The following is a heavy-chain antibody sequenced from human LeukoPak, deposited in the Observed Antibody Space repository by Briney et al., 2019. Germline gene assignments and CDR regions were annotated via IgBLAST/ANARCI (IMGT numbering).Heavy chain of an antibody. CDR2: ISSSSSTI. J-gene: IGHJ4*02. CDR3: ARDDLVGAHDY. D-gene: IGHD1-26*01. Sequence: PGGSLRLSCAASGFTFSSYSMNWVRQAPGKGLEWVSYISSSSSTIYYADSVKGRFTISRDNAKNSLYLQMNSLRAEDTAVYYCARDDLVGAHDYWGQGTLVTVSS. CDR1: GFTFSSYS. V-gene: IGHV3-48*04.